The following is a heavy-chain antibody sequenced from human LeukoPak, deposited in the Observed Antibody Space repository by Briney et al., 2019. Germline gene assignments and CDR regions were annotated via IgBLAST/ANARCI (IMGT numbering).Heavy chain of an antibody. CDR1: GFSVTNNY. J-gene: IGHJ4*02. CDR3: ARYCGGDCYSPYYFDY. Sequence: GGSLRLSCAASGFSVTNNYMSWVRQAPGKGLEWVSVTYSGGRTYYADSVKGRFTISRDNSKNTVYLQMNSLRADDTAVYYCARYCGGDCYSPYYFDYWGQGTLVTVSS. CDR2: TYSGGRT. D-gene: IGHD2-21*02. V-gene: IGHV3-53*01.